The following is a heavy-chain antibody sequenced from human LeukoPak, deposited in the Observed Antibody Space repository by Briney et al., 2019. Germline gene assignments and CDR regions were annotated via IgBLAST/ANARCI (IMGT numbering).Heavy chain of an antibody. CDR2: IYYSGST. CDR3: ARRFAPSRNDAFDI. Sequence: PSETLSLTCTVSGGSINSSSYYWGWIRQPPGKGLEWIGTIYYSGSTYYNPSLKSRVTISVDTSKNQFSLKLSSETASDTAVYYCARRFAPSRNDAFDIWGQGTMVTVSS. J-gene: IGHJ3*02. V-gene: IGHV4-39*01. D-gene: IGHD3-10*01. CDR1: GGSINSSSYY.